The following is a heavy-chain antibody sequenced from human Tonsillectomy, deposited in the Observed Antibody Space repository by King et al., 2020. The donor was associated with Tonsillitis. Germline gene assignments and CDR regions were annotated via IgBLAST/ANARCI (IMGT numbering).Heavy chain of an antibody. CDR1: GRSISSYY. Sequence: VQLQESGPGLLKPSEPLSLTCTVSGRSISSYYWSWIRQPPGKGLDWIGCIYYNGSTNYNPSLTSRVNISVDTSKNQISLKLSPVTAADTALYYCAAQTYYDFWSGYNFDYWGQGTLVTVSS. CDR2: IYYNGST. D-gene: IGHD3-3*01. V-gene: IGHV4-59*01. CDR3: AAQTYYDFWSGYNFDY. J-gene: IGHJ4*02.